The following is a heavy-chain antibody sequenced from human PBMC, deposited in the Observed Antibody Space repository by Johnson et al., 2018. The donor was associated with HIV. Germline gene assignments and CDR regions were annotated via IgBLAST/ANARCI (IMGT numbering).Heavy chain of an antibody. J-gene: IGHJ3*02. CDR3: AKESETYGGNIGFEHPFDI. CDR2: ISYDGSNK. D-gene: IGHD4-23*01. CDR1: GFTFSSYG. Sequence: QVQLVESGGGVVQPGRSLRLSCAASGFTFSSYGMHWVRQAPGKGLEWLAVISYDGSNKYYGDSVKGRFTISRENSKNTLYLQMNSLRAEDTAVYYWAKESETYGGNIGFEHPFDIWGQGTMVTVSS. V-gene: IGHV3-30*18.